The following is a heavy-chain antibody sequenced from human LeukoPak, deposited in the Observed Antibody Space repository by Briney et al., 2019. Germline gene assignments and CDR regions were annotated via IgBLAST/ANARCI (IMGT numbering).Heavy chain of an antibody. D-gene: IGHD6-13*01. V-gene: IGHV4-4*07. CDR3: ARDLFSSSWYFPGWFDP. CDR2: IYTSGST. J-gene: IGHJ5*02. CDR1: GGSISSYY. Sequence: NASETLSLTCTVSGGSISSYYWSWIRQPAGKGLEWIGRIYTSGSTNYNPSLKRRVTMSVDTSKNQFSLKLSSVTAADTAVYYCARDLFSSSWYFPGWFDPWGQGTLVTVSS.